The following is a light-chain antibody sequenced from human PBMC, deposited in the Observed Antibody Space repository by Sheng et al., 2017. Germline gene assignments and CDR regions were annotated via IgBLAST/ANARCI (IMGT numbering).Light chain of an antibody. J-gene: IGKJ2*03. CDR2: AAS. CDR1: QDIRND. Sequence: AIQMTQSPSSLSASVGDRVTITCRASQDIRNDLGWYQQKAGKVPKLLIYAASTLQTGVPSRFSGSGSGTDFTLTISSLQPEDFASYYCLHDYGPPYGFGQGTKLEI. V-gene: IGKV1-6*02. CDR3: LHDYGPPYG.